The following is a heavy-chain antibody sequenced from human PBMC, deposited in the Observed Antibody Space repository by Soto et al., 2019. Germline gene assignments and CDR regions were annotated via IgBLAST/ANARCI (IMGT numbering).Heavy chain of an antibody. D-gene: IGHD2-15*01. CDR3: AKGYSGEE. J-gene: IGHJ4*02. Sequence: EVQLLESGGGLVQPGGSLRLSCAASGFTFRISAMSWVRQAPGEGLEWVSGISGSGGSTYYADSVKGRFTISRDNSKNTVYLQTSRLRADDTAVYYWAKGYSGEEWGQGTLVTVSS. CDR2: ISGSGGST. CDR1: GFTFRISA. V-gene: IGHV3-23*01.